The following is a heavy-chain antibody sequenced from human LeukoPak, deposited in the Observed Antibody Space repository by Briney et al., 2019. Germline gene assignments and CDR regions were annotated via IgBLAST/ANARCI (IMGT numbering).Heavy chain of an antibody. Sequence: SETLSLTCAVYGGSFSGYYWSWIRQPPGKGLEWIGEINHSGSTNYNPSLKSRVTISVDTSKNQFSLKLSSVTAADTAVYYCARQRLAAAGRTYFDYWGQGTLVTVSS. D-gene: IGHD6-13*01. CDR1: GGSFSGYY. CDR2: INHSGST. J-gene: IGHJ4*02. V-gene: IGHV4-34*01. CDR3: ARQRLAAAGRTYFDY.